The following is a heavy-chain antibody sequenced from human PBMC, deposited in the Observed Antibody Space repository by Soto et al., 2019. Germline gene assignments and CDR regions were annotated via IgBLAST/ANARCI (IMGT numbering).Heavy chain of an antibody. J-gene: IGHJ5*02. CDR1: GGSISSGGYY. Sequence: SETLSLTCTVSGGSISSGGYYWSWIRQHPGKGLEWIGYIYYSGSTYYNPSLKSRVTISVDTSKNQFSLKLSSVTAADTVVYYCARVAYYVNWFDPWGQGTLVTVSS. CDR3: ARVAYYVNWFDP. D-gene: IGHD3-3*01. CDR2: IYYSGST. V-gene: IGHV4-31*03.